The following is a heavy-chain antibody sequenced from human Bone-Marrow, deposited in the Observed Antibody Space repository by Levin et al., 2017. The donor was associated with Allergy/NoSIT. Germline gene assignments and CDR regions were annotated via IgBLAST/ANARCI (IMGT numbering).Heavy chain of an antibody. CDR1: GYTFTGYY. J-gene: IGHJ3*02. CDR3: ARMRLDEGAFDI. V-gene: IGHV1-2*04. Sequence: GESLKISCKASGYTFTGYYMHWVRQAPGQGLEWMGWINPNSGGTNYAQKFQGWVTMIRDTSISTAYMELSRLRSDDTAVYYCARMRLDEGAFDIWGQGTMVTVSS. D-gene: IGHD5/OR15-5a*01. CDR2: INPNSGGT.